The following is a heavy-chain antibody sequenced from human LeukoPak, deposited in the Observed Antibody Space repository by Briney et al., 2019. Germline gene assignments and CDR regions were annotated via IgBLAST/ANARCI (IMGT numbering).Heavy chain of an antibody. CDR2: IYYSGST. Sequence: SETLSLTCTVSGGSISSSSYYWGWIRQPPGKGLEWIGSIYYSGSTYYNPSLKSRVTISVDTSKNQFSLKLSSVTAADAAVYYCASGSPLLYDLNWFDPGGQGTLVTVSS. CDR1: GGSISSSSYY. V-gene: IGHV4-39*01. D-gene: IGHD3-3*01. CDR3: ASGSPLLYDLNWFDP. J-gene: IGHJ5*02.